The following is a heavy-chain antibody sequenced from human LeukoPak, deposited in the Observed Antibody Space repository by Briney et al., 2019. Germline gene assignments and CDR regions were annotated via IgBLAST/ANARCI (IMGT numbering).Heavy chain of an antibody. CDR1: GYTFTSYG. D-gene: IGHD4-23*01. J-gene: IGHJ4*02. Sequence: GASVKVSCKASGYTFTSYGISWVRQAPGQGLEWTGWISAYNGNTNYAQKLQGRVTMTTDTSTSTAYMELRSLRSGDTAVYYCAREWATVGTDYWGQGTLVTVSS. CDR2: ISAYNGNT. V-gene: IGHV1-18*01. CDR3: AREWATVGTDY.